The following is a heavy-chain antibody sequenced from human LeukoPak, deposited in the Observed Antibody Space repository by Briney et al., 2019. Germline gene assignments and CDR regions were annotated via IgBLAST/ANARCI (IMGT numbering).Heavy chain of an antibody. D-gene: IGHD2-15*01. CDR3: ARVYGYCSGGSCYPDAFDI. J-gene: IGHJ3*02. V-gene: IGHV4-31*03. CDR2: IYYSGST. Sequence: PSETLSPTCTVSGGSISSGGYYWSWIRQHPGKGLEWIGYIYYSGSTYYNPSLKSRVTISVDTSKNQFSLKLSSVTAADTAVYYCARVYGYCSGGSCYPDAFDIWGQGTMVTVSS. CDR1: GGSISSGGYY.